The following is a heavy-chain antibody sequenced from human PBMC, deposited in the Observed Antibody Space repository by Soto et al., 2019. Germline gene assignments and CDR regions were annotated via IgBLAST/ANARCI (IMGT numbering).Heavy chain of an antibody. CDR2: IIPIFGTA. J-gene: IGHJ5*02. Sequence: ASVKVSCKASGGTFSSYAISWVRQAPGQGLEWMGGIIPIFGTANYAQKFQGRVTITADESTSTAYMELSSLRSEDTAVYYCARDVNPLIVVVVAATVVSGWFDPWGQGTLVTVSS. CDR3: ARDVNPLIVVVVAATVVSGWFDP. CDR1: GGTFSSYA. V-gene: IGHV1-69*13. D-gene: IGHD2-15*01.